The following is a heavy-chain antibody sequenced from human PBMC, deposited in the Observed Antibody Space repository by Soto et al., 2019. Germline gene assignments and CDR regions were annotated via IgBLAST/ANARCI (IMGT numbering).Heavy chain of an antibody. J-gene: IGHJ6*02. CDR3: ARDFAPGEDYYYYYGMDV. Sequence: QVQLVQSGAEVKKPGSSVKVSCKASGGTFSSYAISWVRQAPGQGLEWMGGIIPIFGTANYAQKIQGRVTITADESTSTAYMELSSLRSDDTAVYYCARDFAPGEDYYYYYGMDVWGQGTTVTVSS. D-gene: IGHD3-10*01. V-gene: IGHV1-69*01. CDR1: GGTFSSYA. CDR2: IIPIFGTA.